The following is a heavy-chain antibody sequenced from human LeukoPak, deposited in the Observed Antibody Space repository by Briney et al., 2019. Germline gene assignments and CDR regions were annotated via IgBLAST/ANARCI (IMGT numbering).Heavy chain of an antibody. J-gene: IGHJ4*02. CDR3: AKEGEVATYTYFDY. CDR1: GSTFSSYA. Sequence: GGSLRLSCAASGSTFSSYAMSWARQAPGKGLEWVSAISGSGGSTYYADSVKGRFTISRDNSKNTLYLQMNSLRAEDTAVYYCAKEGEVATYTYFDYWGQGTLVTVSS. D-gene: IGHD5-12*01. V-gene: IGHV3-23*01. CDR2: ISGSGGST.